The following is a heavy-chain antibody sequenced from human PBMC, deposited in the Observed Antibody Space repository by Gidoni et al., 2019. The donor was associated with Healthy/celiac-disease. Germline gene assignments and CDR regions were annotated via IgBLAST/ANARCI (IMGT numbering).Heavy chain of an antibody. CDR2: IWYDGSNK. J-gene: IGHJ4*02. Sequence: QVQLVESGGGVVQPGRSLRLSCAASGFTFSSYGRHWVRQAPGKGLEWVAVIWYDGSNKYYADSVKGRFTISRDNSKNTLYLQMNSLRAEDTAVYYCARDAVAGTAFDYWGQGTLVTVSS. V-gene: IGHV3-33*01. D-gene: IGHD6-19*01. CDR3: ARDAVAGTAFDY. CDR1: GFTFSSYG.